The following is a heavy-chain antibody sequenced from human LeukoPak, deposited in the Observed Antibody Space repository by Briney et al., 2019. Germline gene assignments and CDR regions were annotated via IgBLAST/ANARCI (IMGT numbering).Heavy chain of an antibody. Sequence: QPGGSLRLSCAASGFSFSSYGMHWVRQAPGKGLEWVAFIRYDGSNKYYADSVKGRFTISRDNSKNTLYLQMNSLRAEDTAVYYCAYSQVLVAATWGQGTLVTVSS. J-gene: IGHJ4*02. CDR3: AYSQVLVAAT. CDR2: IRYDGSNK. CDR1: GFSFSSYG. V-gene: IGHV3-30*02. D-gene: IGHD2-15*01.